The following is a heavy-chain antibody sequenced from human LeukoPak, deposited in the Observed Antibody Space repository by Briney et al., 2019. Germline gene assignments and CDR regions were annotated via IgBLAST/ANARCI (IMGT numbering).Heavy chain of an antibody. J-gene: IGHJ4*02. CDR3: ARSGYSYGHYFDS. V-gene: IGHV4-59*01. Sequence: SETLSLTCTVSGGSISGYYWSWIRQPPGKGLEWIGYIYYSGSTNYNPSLKSRVTISVDTSKNQFSLKLSSVTAADTAVYYCARSGYSYGHYFDSWGQGTLVTVSS. CDR2: IYYSGST. D-gene: IGHD5-18*01. CDR1: GGSISGYY.